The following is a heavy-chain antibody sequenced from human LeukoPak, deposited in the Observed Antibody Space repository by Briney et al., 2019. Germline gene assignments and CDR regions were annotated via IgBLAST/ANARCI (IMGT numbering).Heavy chain of an antibody. CDR1: GGSISSYY. V-gene: IGHV4-59*01. Sequence: SETLSLTCTVAGGSISSYYWSWIRQPPGKGLEGIGYIYYSGSTNYNPSLKSRVTISVDTSKNQFSLKLSSVTAADTAVYYCASSLGGDTFDYWGQGTLVTVSS. D-gene: IGHD1-26*01. CDR2: IYYSGST. CDR3: ASSLGGDTFDY. J-gene: IGHJ4*02.